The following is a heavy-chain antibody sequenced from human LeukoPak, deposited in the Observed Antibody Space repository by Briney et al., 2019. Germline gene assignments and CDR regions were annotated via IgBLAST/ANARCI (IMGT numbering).Heavy chain of an antibody. Sequence: GGSLRLSCAASGFTFDNYVMNWVRQAPGKGLEWVSGISGSGGKTYYAVSVKGRFTISRDNSKNTVYLQMNSLRAEDTAVYYCAKRSTTRGVDYWGQGTLVTVSS. D-gene: IGHD4-17*01. V-gene: IGHV3-23*01. CDR1: GFTFDNYV. J-gene: IGHJ4*02. CDR3: AKRSTTRGVDY. CDR2: ISGSGGKT.